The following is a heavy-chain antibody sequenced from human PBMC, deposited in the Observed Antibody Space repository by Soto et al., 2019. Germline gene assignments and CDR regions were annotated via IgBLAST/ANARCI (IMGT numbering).Heavy chain of an antibody. CDR2: ISGSGGST. J-gene: IGHJ4*02. V-gene: IGHV3-23*01. CDR1: GFTFSSYA. CDR3: AKGRGYCSSTSCYVGSDY. Sequence: GGSLRLSCAASGFTFSSYAMSWVRQAPGKGLEWVSAISGSGGSTYYADSVKGRFTVSRDNSKNTLYLQMNGLRAEDTAVYYCAKGRGYCSSTSCYVGSDYWAQRTLVTVSS. D-gene: IGHD2-2*01.